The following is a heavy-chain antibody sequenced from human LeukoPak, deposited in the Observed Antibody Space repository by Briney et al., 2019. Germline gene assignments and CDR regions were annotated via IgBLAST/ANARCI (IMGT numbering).Heavy chain of an antibody. CDR1: GGSISSYY. D-gene: IGHD2-8*01. CDR2: IYDSVTT. V-gene: IGHV4-59*01. CDR3: ARRLYDGFDI. J-gene: IGHJ3*02. Sequence: SETLSLTCAVSGGSISSYYWSWIRQPTGKGLEWIGYIYDSVTTKYNPSLRSRVTISVDTSKNQFSLNLSSVTAADTAVYYCARRLYDGFDIWGQGTMVTVSS.